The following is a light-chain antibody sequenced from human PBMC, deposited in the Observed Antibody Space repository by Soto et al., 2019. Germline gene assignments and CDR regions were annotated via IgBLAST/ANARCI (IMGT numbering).Light chain of an antibody. Sequence: QSVLTQPPSVSEAPRQRVTISCSGSSSNIGNNAVNWYQQLPGKAPKLLIYYDDLLPSGVSDRFSGSKSGTSAPLAISGLQSEDEADYYSAAWDDSLNGYVFGTGTKVTVL. CDR3: AAWDDSLNGYV. CDR2: YDD. J-gene: IGLJ1*01. V-gene: IGLV1-36*01. CDR1: SSNIGNNA.